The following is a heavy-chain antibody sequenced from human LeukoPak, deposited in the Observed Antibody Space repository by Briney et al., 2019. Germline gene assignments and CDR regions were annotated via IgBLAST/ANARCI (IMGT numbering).Heavy chain of an antibody. J-gene: IGHJ4*02. CDR1: GGTFSSYA. Sequence: GASVKVSCKASGGTFSSYAISWVRQAPGQGLEWMGGIIPIFGTANYAQKFQGRVTITTDESTSTAYMELSSLRSGDTAVYYCARAPQKYCSSTSCYFDYWGQGTLVTVSS. D-gene: IGHD2-2*01. CDR3: ARAPQKYCSSTSCYFDY. CDR2: IIPIFGTA. V-gene: IGHV1-69*05.